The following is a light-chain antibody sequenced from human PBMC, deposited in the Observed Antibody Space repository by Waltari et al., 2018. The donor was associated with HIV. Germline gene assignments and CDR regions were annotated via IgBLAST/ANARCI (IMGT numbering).Light chain of an antibody. J-gene: IGKJ4*01. CDR3: QQSFSTPRT. Sequence: DIKMTQSPSSLSASVGDRVTIPCRASHSISRALNWYQQHPWKAPKLLIYAASTLQLGVPSRFSGSGSGTDFTLTISSLQPEDFATYYCQQSFSTPRTFGGGTKVEIK. CDR2: AAS. CDR1: HSISRA. V-gene: IGKV1-39*01.